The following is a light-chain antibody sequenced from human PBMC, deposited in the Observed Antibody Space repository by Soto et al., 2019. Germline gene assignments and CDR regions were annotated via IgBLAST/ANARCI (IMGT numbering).Light chain of an antibody. Sequence: DIVMTQSPLSLPVTPGEPASISCRSSQSLLNSNTYNYLDWYLQKPGQSPQLLIYLGSNRASGVPDRVSGSGSGTDFTLKISRVEAEDVGVYYCMQALQTPNTFGQGTKREIK. CDR1: QSLLNSNTYNY. CDR2: LGS. CDR3: MQALQTPNT. J-gene: IGKJ2*01. V-gene: IGKV2-28*01.